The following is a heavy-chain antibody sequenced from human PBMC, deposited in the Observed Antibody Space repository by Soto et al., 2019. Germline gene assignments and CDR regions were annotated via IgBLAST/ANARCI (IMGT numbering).Heavy chain of an antibody. CDR2: IIPIFGTA. CDR1: GGTFSSYA. Sequence: SVKVSCRACGGTFSSYAISGVRQAPGQGLEWMGGIIPIFGTANYAQKFQGRVTITADESTSTAYMELSSLRSEDTAVYYCARGITMVRGAYPVWGQGTTVTVSS. V-gene: IGHV1-69*13. CDR3: ARGITMVRGAYPV. J-gene: IGHJ6*02. D-gene: IGHD3-10*01.